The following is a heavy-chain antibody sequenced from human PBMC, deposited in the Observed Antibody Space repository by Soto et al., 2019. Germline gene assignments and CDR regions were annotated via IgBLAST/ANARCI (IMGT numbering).Heavy chain of an antibody. J-gene: IGHJ5*02. CDR1: GGSVSSNSAA. CDR3: ARSEQWLTT. CDR2: TYFRSKWQY. Sequence: PSQTLSLTCAICGGSVSSNSAAWNCIIRSPSRVLEWLGRTYFRSKWQYGYAVSVRSRITIKADTSKNQFSLQLNSVTPEDTAVYYCARSEQWLTTWGQGTLVTVSS. V-gene: IGHV6-1*01. D-gene: IGHD6-19*01.